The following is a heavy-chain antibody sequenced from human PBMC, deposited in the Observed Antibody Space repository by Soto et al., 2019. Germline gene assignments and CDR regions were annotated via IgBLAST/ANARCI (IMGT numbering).Heavy chain of an antibody. Sequence: QLQLVQSGAEVQKPGSSVKVSCKASGGIFSTYAISWLRQAPGQGLEWMGGIIPIFGTPNYAQRFQGRVTITADESTTTSYMELSRLKPEDTAVYYCARDRDDYGSGNYYNRMDFWGQGTLVTVSS. V-gene: IGHV1-69*01. D-gene: IGHD3-10*01. CDR3: ARDRDDYGSGNYYNRMDF. CDR2: IIPIFGTP. CDR1: GGIFSTYA. J-gene: IGHJ4*02.